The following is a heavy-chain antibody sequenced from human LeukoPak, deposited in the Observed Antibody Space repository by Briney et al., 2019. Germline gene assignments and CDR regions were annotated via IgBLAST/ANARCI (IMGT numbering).Heavy chain of an antibody. D-gene: IGHD2-15*01. CDR1: GFTFSTYF. V-gene: IGHV3-7*01. CDR3: ARLHCTGGSCYSYFVY. CDR2: MKGDGSED. J-gene: IGHJ4*02. Sequence: GGSLRPSCAASGFTFSTYFMSWVRQAPGKGLEWVASMKGDGSEDYYVDSVKGRFTISRDNAKNSLYLQMNSLRAEDTAVYYCARLHCTGGSCYSYFVYWGQGTQVTVSS.